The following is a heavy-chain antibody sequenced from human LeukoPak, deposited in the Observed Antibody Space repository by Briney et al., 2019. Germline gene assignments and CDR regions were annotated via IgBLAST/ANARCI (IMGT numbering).Heavy chain of an antibody. CDR1: GFTFSNYD. D-gene: IGHD5-18*01. CDR2: ISYDGSNK. V-gene: IGHV3-30*03. Sequence: GRSLRLSCATSGFTFSNYDMPWVRQAPGKGLEWVAVISYDGSNKYFADSVKGRFTISRDNSENTLYLQMNSLRAEDTAVYYCATPYSYGYYFDYWGQGTLVTVSS. CDR3: ATPYSYGYYFDY. J-gene: IGHJ4*02.